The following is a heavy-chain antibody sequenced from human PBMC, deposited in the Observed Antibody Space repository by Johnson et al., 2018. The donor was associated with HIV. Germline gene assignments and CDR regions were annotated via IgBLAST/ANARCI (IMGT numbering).Heavy chain of an antibody. J-gene: IGHJ3*02. CDR3: ARGSGGIVGAQDI. CDR1: GFTFSSYA. D-gene: IGHD1-26*01. V-gene: IGHV3-30*04. CDR2: ISYDGSNN. Sequence: QVQLVESGGGVVQPGRSLRLSCAASGFTFSSYAMHWVRQAPGKGLEWVAVISYDGSNNYYADSVKGRFTISRDNSKNTLYLQMNSLRAEDTAVYYCARGSGGIVGAQDIWGQGTMVTVSS.